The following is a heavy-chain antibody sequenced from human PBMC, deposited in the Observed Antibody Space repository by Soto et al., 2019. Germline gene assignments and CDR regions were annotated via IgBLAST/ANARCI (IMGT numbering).Heavy chain of an antibody. V-gene: IGHV1-69*04. Sequence: QVQLVQSGAELKKPVSSVKVSCKTYDDTFGRFVITWVRQAPGQGLEWVGRIIPILGVPHYAQRFKDRVTISADKATSTIYMDLSSLKSDDTAIYYCARDRATVTTPDFWGQGTLITVSS. CDR1: DDTFGRFV. J-gene: IGHJ4*02. CDR2: IIPILGVP. D-gene: IGHD4-17*01. CDR3: ARDRATVTTPDF.